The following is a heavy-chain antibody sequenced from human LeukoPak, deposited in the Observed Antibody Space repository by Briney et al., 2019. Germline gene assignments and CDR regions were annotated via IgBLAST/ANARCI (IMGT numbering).Heavy chain of an antibody. V-gene: IGHV4-59*01. CDR2: IYYSGST. CDR3: ARDYLAYYYDSSGYIDAFDI. Sequence: SETQSLTCTVSGGSISSYYWSWIRQPPGKGLEWIGYIYYSGSTNYNPSLKSRVTLSVDPSKNQFSLKLRSVTAADTAVYYCARDYLAYYYDSSGYIDAFDIWGQGTMVTVSS. CDR1: GGSISSYY. D-gene: IGHD3-22*01. J-gene: IGHJ3*02.